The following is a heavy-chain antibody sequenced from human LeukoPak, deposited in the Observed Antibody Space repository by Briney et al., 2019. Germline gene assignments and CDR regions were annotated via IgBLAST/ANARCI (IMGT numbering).Heavy chain of an antibody. D-gene: IGHD4-17*01. V-gene: IGHV3-23*01. Sequence: GGSLRLSCAASGFTFSSYAMSWVRQAPGNGLEWVSAIGGSGSVSNTYYADSVKGRFTISRDNSKNTLYLQMTSLRPADTAVYYCAKDRGNYGDYVGWFDPWGQGTLVTVSS. CDR1: GFTFSSYA. CDR2: IGGSGSVSNT. J-gene: IGHJ5*02. CDR3: AKDRGNYGDYVGWFDP.